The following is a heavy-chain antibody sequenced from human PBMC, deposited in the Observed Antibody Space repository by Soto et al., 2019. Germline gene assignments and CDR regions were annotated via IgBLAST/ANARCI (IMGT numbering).Heavy chain of an antibody. V-gene: IGHV4-34*01. J-gene: IGHJ4*02. CDR3: ARRVIPTVSLDY. Sequence: QVQLQQWGAGLLKPSETLSLTCAVYGGSFSGYYWSWIRQPPGKGLECIGEINHSGSTSYKSTLKSRVTISVDTSKKQISLKLRSVTAADTAVYYCARRVIPTVSLDYWGPGTLVTVSS. D-gene: IGHD2-2*01. CDR2: INHSGST. CDR1: GGSFSGYY.